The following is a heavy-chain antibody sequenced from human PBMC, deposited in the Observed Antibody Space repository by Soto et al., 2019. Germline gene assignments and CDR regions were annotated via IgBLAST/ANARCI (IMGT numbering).Heavy chain of an antibody. D-gene: IGHD2-15*01. CDR3: ARVSSSIVVVPDYGMDV. V-gene: IGHV1-18*04. Sequence: QVQLVQSGVEVKKPGASVKVSCKASGYTFISHGISWVRQAPGQGLEWMGWISGKNGNTNYAQKLQGRVTLTTDTSPRTAYMELRSLRSDDTAVYYCARVSSSIVVVPDYGMDVWGQGTTVPVSS. CDR1: GYTFISHG. CDR2: ISGKNGNT. J-gene: IGHJ6*02.